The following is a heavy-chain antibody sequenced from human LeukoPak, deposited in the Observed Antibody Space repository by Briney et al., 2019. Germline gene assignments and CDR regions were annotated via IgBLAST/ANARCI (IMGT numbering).Heavy chain of an antibody. CDR3: AKENYYDSSGYFSFYFDY. J-gene: IGHJ4*02. V-gene: IGHV3-30*18. CDR2: NSYDGSNK. D-gene: IGHD3-22*01. CDR1: GFTFSSYG. Sequence: QSGGSLRLSCAASGFTFSSYGMHWVRQAPGKGLEWVAINSYDGSNKYYADSVKGRFTISRDNSNNTLYLQMNSLRAEDTAVYYCAKENYYDSSGYFSFYFDYWGQGTLVTVSS.